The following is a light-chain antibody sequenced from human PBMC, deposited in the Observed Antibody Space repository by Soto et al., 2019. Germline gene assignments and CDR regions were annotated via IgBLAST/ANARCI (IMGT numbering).Light chain of an antibody. CDR1: QSVSSSY. Sequence: EIVLTQSPGTLSLSPGERATLSCRASQSVSSSYLAWYQQKRGQAPRLLMYGASSRATGIPDRFSGSGSGKDFTLTISRLETEDFAVYDGQQYCSSLWTFGQGTKVEIK. V-gene: IGKV3-20*01. CDR3: QQYCSSLWT. CDR2: GAS. J-gene: IGKJ1*01.